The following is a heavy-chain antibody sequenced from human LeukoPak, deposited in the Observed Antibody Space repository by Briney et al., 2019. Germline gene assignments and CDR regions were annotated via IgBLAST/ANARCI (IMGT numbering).Heavy chain of an antibody. CDR2: ICSSSSDI. CDR1: GFNFSSYS. CDR3: ARDGVVVVPAAMSYYYYGMDV. D-gene: IGHD2-2*01. Sequence: GGSLRLSCAASGFNFSSYSVNWVRQAPGKGLEWVSSICSSSSDIYYADSVKGRFTISGDNAKNSLYLQMNSLRAEDTAVYYCARDGVVVVPAAMSYYYYGMDVWGQGTTVTVSS. J-gene: IGHJ6*02. V-gene: IGHV3-21*01.